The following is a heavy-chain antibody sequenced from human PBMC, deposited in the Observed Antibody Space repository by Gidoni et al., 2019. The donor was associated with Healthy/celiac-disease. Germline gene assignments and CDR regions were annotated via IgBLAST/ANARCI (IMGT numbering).Heavy chain of an antibody. D-gene: IGHD2-21*02. CDR1: GGTFSSYA. CDR3: ARDPAYCGGDCYPMTYYYYGMDV. V-gene: IGHV1-69*04. CDR2: SIPILGIS. J-gene: IGHJ6*02. Sequence: QVQLVQSGAEVKKPGSSVKVSCKASGGTFSSYAISWVRQAPGQGLEWMGRSIPILGISNDAQKCQGRVTITADKSTSTAYMELSSLRSEDTAVYYWARDPAYCGGDCYPMTYYYYGMDVWGQGTTVTVSS.